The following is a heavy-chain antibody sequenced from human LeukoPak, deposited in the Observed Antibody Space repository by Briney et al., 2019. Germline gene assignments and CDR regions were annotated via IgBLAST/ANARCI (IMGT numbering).Heavy chain of an antibody. J-gene: IGHJ6*03. D-gene: IGHD3-16*02. CDR3: ARDPGSAFGGVIVKVNYYYMDV. CDR2: IKQDGSEK. CDR1: GFTFSGYW. Sequence: GGSLRLSCVGSGFTFSGYWMSWVRQAPGKGLEWVANIKQDGSEKYYVDSVEGRFTISRDNAKNSLYLQMNSLRAEDTAVYYCARDPGSAFGGVIVKVNYYYMDVWGKGTTVTASS. V-gene: IGHV3-7*01.